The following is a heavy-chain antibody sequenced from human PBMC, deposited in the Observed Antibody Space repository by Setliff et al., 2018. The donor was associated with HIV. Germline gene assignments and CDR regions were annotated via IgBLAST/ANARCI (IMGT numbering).Heavy chain of an antibody. CDR3: TTAPFTMIIVDINNDAFDI. D-gene: IGHD3-22*01. V-gene: IGHV3-15*01. J-gene: IGHJ3*02. CDR2: IKSKTNGGDGTA. CDR1: GFTFTDAW. Sequence: GGSLRLSCAGSGFTFTDAWLSWVRQAPGKGLEWVARIKSKTNGGDGTADYATPVRGRFTISRDESRDTVYLQMNSLKTEDTAMYYCTTAPFTMIIVDINNDAFDIWGQGTMVTVSS.